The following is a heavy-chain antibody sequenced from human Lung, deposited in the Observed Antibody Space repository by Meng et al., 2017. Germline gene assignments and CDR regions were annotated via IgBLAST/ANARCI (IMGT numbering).Heavy chain of an antibody. CDR2: ISSSST. Sequence: EVQLVESGGGLVKPGGSLRLSCAASGFTFSSYSMNWVRQAPGKGLEWVSSISSSSTYADSVKGRFTISRDNAKNSLYLQMNSLRAEDTAVYYCARGQVVVAATPSDYWGQGTLVTVSS. CDR3: ARGQVVVAATPSDY. J-gene: IGHJ4*02. D-gene: IGHD2-15*01. V-gene: IGHV3-21*01. CDR1: GFTFSSYS.